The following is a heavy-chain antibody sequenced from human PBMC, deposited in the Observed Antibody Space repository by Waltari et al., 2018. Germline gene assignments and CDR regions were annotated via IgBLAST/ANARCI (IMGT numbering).Heavy chain of an antibody. Sequence: QVQLQQWGAGLLKPSETLSLTCAVYGGSFSGYYWSWIRQPPGEGLEWIGEINHSGSTNYNPSLKSGVTISVDTSKNQFSLKLSSVTAADTAVYYCARVGAAGPWDYWGQGTLVTVSS. J-gene: IGHJ4*02. CDR1: GGSFSGYY. V-gene: IGHV4-34*01. D-gene: IGHD6-13*01. CDR2: INHSGST. CDR3: ARVGAAGPWDY.